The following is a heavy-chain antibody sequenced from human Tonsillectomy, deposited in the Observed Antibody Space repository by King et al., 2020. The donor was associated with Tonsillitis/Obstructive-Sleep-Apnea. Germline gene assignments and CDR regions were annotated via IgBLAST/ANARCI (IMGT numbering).Heavy chain of an antibody. D-gene: IGHD3-16*01. CDR1: GFTFDNYA. CDR2: ISWNSGSI. V-gene: IGHV3-9*01. Sequence: VQLVESGGGLVQPGRSLRLSCAASGFTFDNYAMHWVRQAPGKGLEWVSGISWNSGSIGYADSVKGRFTISRDNAKNYLYLQMNSLRAEDTALYYCAKGGGRGVGVPNWFDPWGQGTLVTVSS. CDR3: AKGGGRGVGVPNWFDP. J-gene: IGHJ5*02.